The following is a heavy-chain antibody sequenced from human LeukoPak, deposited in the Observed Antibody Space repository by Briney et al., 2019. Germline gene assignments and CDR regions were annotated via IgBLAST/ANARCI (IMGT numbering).Heavy chain of an antibody. J-gene: IGHJ4*02. V-gene: IGHV3-30*03. CDR3: ARLMGRFCSSTTCYVDY. CDR2: ISYDGSNK. D-gene: IGHD2-2*01. Sequence: GGSLRLSCAASGFTFSSYGMHWVRQAPGKGLEWVAVISYDGSNKYYADSVKGRFTISRDNSKNTLYLQMNSLRLEDTAVYYCARLMGRFCSSTTCYVDYWGQGTLVTVSS. CDR1: GFTFSSYG.